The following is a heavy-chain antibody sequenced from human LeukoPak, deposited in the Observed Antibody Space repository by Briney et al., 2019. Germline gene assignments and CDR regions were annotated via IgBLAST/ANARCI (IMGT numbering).Heavy chain of an antibody. CDR1: GFTFSSYD. CDR3: ARVLAVVAATQGNYGMDV. J-gene: IGHJ6*02. V-gene: IGHV3-13*01. D-gene: IGHD2-15*01. CDR2: IGTAGDT. Sequence: GGSLRLSCAASGFTFSSYDMHWVRQATGKGLEWVSAIGTAGDTYYPGSVKGRFTISRENAKNSLYLQMNSLRAGDTAVYYCARVLAVVAATQGNYGMDVWGQGTTVTVSS.